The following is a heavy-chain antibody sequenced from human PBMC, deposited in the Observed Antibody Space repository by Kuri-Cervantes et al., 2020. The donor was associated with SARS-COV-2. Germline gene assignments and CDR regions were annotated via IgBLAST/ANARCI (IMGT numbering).Heavy chain of an antibody. D-gene: IGHD6-6*01. Sequence: ESLKISCTVSGGSISSYYWSWIRQPPGKGLEWIGYIYYSGSTNYNPSLKSRVTISVDTSKNQFSLKLSSVTAADTAVYYCASVYSSSSPDFDYWGQGTLVTVSS. CDR3: ASVYSSSSPDFDY. V-gene: IGHV4-59*08. CDR1: GGSISSYY. J-gene: IGHJ4*02. CDR2: IYYSGST.